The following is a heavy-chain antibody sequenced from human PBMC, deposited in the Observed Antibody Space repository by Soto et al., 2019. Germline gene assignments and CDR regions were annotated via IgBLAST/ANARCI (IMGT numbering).Heavy chain of an antibody. CDR2: SIPICGTT. J-gene: IGHJ4*02. CDR3: VSGIDVDGYNLAVLAY. Sequence: QVQLVQSGAEVKKPGSSVKVSCKASGGTFSSYAISWVRQAPGQGLEWMGGSIPICGTTNYAQKFQGRVTISGDESTSAAYTEVSRLRSEDPAVYFCVSGIDVDGYNLAVLAYWGQGTLVTVSS. D-gene: IGHD5-12*01. V-gene: IGHV1-69*12. CDR1: GGTFSSYA.